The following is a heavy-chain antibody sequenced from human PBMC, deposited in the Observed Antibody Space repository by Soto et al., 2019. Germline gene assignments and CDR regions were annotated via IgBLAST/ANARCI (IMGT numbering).Heavy chain of an antibody. D-gene: IGHD1-1*01. J-gene: IGHJ4*02. CDR2: ISAHNGNT. CDR1: GYTFTSYG. V-gene: IGHV1-18*01. Sequence: QVHLVQSGAEVKKPGASVKVSCKGSGYTFTSYGITWVRQAPGQGLEWMGWISAHNGNTDYAPKLQGRVTVTRRTSTSTAYMELRSLRSDDTAVYDCARGRYGDYWGQGDLVTVSS. CDR3: ARGRYGDY.